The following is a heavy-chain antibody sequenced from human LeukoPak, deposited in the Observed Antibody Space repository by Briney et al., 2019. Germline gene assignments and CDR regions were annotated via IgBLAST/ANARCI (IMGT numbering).Heavy chain of an antibody. CDR3: ARAEKIAVAGMGYYFDY. D-gene: IGHD6-19*01. V-gene: IGHV3-11*01. CDR2: ISSSGIAK. Sequence: GGSLRLSCAASGFIFSDTYMNWIRQAPGKGLEWVSYISSSGIAKNYADSVKGRFTISRDNANNSLYLQMNDLRADDTAVYYCARAEKIAVAGMGYYFDYWGQGTLVTVSS. CDR1: GFIFSDTY. J-gene: IGHJ4*02.